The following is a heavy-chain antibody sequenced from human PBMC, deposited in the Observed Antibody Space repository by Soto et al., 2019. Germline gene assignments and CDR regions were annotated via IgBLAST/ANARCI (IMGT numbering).Heavy chain of an antibody. Sequence: EVQLVESGGGLVKPGGSLRLSCAASGFTFSSYSMNWVRQAPGKGLEWVSSISSSSSYIYYADSVKGRFTISRDNAKNALYLQMNSLRAEDTAVYYCARSEQQRAKYYYYYYGMDVWGQGTTVTVSS. V-gene: IGHV3-21*01. CDR2: ISSSSSYI. D-gene: IGHD6-13*01. J-gene: IGHJ6*02. CDR1: GFTFSSYS. CDR3: ARSEQQRAKYYYYYYGMDV.